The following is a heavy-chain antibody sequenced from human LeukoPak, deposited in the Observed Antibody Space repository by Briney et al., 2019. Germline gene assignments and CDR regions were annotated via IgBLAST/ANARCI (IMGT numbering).Heavy chain of an antibody. CDR3: ASNGYSVLKDY. Sequence: ASVKASCKASGGTFSSYAISWVRQAPGQGLEWMGRIIPILGIANYAQKFQGRVTITADKSTSTAYMELSSLRSEDTAVYYCASNGYSVLKDYWGQGTLVTVSS. D-gene: IGHD5-24*01. J-gene: IGHJ4*02. CDR2: IIPILGIA. V-gene: IGHV1-69*04. CDR1: GGTFSSYA.